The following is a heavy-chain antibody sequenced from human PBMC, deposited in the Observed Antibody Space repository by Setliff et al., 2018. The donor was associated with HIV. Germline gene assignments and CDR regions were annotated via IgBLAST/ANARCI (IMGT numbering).Heavy chain of an antibody. D-gene: IGHD3-10*01. CDR3: VRDPPLITYGPDHPFDI. CDR1: GYSISSGYY. CDR2: IYHGGTT. Sequence: SETLSLTCAVSGYSISSGYYWGWIRQPPGKGLEWIGSIYHGGTTYYNPSLRSRVTISEGTSKNQFSLTLTSVTAADTAVYYCVRDPPLITYGPDHPFDIWGQGTMVTVSS. V-gene: IGHV4-38-2*02. J-gene: IGHJ3*02.